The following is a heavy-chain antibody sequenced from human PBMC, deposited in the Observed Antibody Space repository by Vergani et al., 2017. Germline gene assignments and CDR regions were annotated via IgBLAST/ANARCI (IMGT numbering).Heavy chain of an antibody. J-gene: IGHJ6*02. CDR1: GYTFTIYS. Sequence: QVQLVQSGDEVKKPGSSVKVSCKASGYTFTIYSIGWVRQAPGQGLEWLGWISGYNGNTNYAQKLQGRVTMTTDTSTSTAYMELRSLRSDDTAVYYCARDPDIVVVPAAPYYYYYYGMDVWGQGTTVTVSS. CDR3: ARDPDIVVVPAAPYYYYYYGMDV. D-gene: IGHD2-2*01. CDR2: ISGYNGNT. V-gene: IGHV1-18*01.